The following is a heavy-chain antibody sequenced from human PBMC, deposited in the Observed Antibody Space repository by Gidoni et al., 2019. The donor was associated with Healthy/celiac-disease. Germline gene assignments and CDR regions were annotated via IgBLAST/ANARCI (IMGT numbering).Heavy chain of an antibody. CDR3: ARSLRGMIVVVYFDY. J-gene: IGHJ4*02. CDR1: GFTFRDYY. Sequence: QVQLVESGVGLGKPGGSLGLSCAHSGFTFRDYYMSWLRQAPGKGLEWVSYISSSGSTIYYADSVKGRFTISRDNANNSLYLQMNSLRAEDTAVYYCARSLRGMIVVVYFDYWGQGTLVTVSS. CDR2: ISSSGSTI. V-gene: IGHV3-11*01. D-gene: IGHD3-22*01.